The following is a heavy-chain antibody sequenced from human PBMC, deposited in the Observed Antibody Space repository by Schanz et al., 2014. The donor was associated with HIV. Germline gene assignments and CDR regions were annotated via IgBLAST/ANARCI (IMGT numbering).Heavy chain of an antibody. CDR2: IIHIFGTT. CDR3: VFRRAAGPLDWFDP. V-gene: IGHV1-69*01. Sequence: QVQLVQSGAEVKKPGSSVKVSCKASGGTFSSSAISWVRQAPGQGLEWMGGIIHIFGTTNYAPKFQGRVTINVDESTSTAYMELSSLRSDDTAVYYCVFRRAAGPLDWFDPWGQGTLVTVSS. CDR1: GGTFSSSA. D-gene: IGHD6-13*01. J-gene: IGHJ5*02.